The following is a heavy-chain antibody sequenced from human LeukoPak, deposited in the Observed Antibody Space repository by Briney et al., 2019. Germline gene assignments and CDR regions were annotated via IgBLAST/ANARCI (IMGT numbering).Heavy chain of an antibody. CDR3: ARDRGSGYNYQAGGWFDP. CDR1: GYTFISHA. CDR2: ISVNNSNI. V-gene: IGHV1-18*01. D-gene: IGHD3-22*01. Sequence: ASVKVSCKASGYTFISHAVSWVRQAPGQGLEWMGRISVNNSNILYAQKSQGRVTMTTETSTSTAYMELRSLRPDDTAVYYCARDRGSGYNYQAGGWFDPWGQGTLVTVSS. J-gene: IGHJ5*02.